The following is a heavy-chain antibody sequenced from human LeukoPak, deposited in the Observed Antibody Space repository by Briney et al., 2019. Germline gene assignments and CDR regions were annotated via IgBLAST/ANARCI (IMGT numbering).Heavy chain of an antibody. Sequence: GSLRLSCAASGFTVCSNYMSWVRQAPEKGLEWVSVIYSGGSTYYADSVKGRFTISRDNSKNTLYLQMNSLRAEDTAVYYCARDYYGDYGLDYWGQGTLVTVSS. V-gene: IGHV3-53*01. CDR3: ARDYYGDYGLDY. D-gene: IGHD4-17*01. CDR1: GFTVCSNY. CDR2: IYSGGST. J-gene: IGHJ4*02.